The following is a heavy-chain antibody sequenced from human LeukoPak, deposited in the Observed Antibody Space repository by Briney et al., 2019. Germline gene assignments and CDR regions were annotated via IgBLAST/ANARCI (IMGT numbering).Heavy chain of an antibody. CDR3: ARHGRVRWELQRRYFDY. D-gene: IGHD1-26*01. Sequence: PSETLSLTCAVYGGSFSGHYWSWIRQPPGKGLEWIGEINHSGSTNYNPSLKSRVTISVDTSKNQFSLKLSSVTAADTAVYYCARHGRVRWELQRRYFDYWGQGTLVTVSS. J-gene: IGHJ4*02. CDR1: GGSFSGHY. V-gene: IGHV4-34*01. CDR2: INHSGST.